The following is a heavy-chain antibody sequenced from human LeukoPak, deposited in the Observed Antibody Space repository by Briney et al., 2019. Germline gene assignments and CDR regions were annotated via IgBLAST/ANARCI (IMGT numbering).Heavy chain of an antibody. CDR2: INPHSGGT. CDR3: ARVRGYYDSSGYYRPTRDYFDY. V-gene: IGHV1-2*02. J-gene: IGHJ4*02. Sequence: GASVKVSCKASGYTFTGYYMHWVRQAPGQGLEWMGGINPHSGGTNYAQKFQGRVTMTRDTSISTAYMELSRLRSDDTAVYYCARVRGYYDSSGYYRPTRDYFDYWGQGTLVTVSS. CDR1: GYTFTGYY. D-gene: IGHD3-22*01.